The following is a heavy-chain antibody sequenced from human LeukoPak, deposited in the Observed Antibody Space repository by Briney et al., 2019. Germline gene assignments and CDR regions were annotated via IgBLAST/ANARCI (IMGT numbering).Heavy chain of an antibody. D-gene: IGHD6-13*01. CDR3: AIGRGGQQLGEY. CDR1: EYSFPNYC. V-gene: IGHV5-51*01. Sequence: HGESLKISCKHSEYSFPNYCNGWVRQMPGKGLEWMGIIYPDDSDTRYSPFFEGQITLSANRSISTAYLQRSSLTASDTAMYYCAIGRGGQQLGEYWGQGTLGTVSS. CDR2: IYPDDSDT. J-gene: IGHJ4*02.